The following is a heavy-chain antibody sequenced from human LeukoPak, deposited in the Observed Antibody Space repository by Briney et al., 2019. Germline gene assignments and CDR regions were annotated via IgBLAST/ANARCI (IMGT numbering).Heavy chain of an antibody. J-gene: IGHJ4*02. Sequence: HTGGSLRLSCEASGFTFSSYWMHWVRHAPGKGLVWVSRINSDGSSTSYADSVKGRFTISRDNAKNTLYLQMNSLRAEDTAVYYCARAARACGSTSCFDYWGQGTLVTVSS. CDR3: ARAARACGSTSCFDY. D-gene: IGHD2-2*01. V-gene: IGHV3-74*01. CDR2: INSDGSST. CDR1: GFTFSSYW.